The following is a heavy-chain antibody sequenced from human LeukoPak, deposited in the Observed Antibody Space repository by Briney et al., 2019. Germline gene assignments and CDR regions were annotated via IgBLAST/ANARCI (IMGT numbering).Heavy chain of an antibody. CDR2: ISSSSSYI. CDR1: GFTFSSYS. V-gene: IGHV3-21*01. D-gene: IGHD2-2*01. Sequence: GGSLRLSCAASGFTFSSYSMNWVRQAPGKGLEWVSSISSSSSYIYYADSVKGRFTISRDNAKNSLYLQMNSLRAEDTAVYYCARDGIVVVPAARGTNYFDYWGQGTLVTVSS. J-gene: IGHJ4*02. CDR3: ARDGIVVVPAARGTNYFDY.